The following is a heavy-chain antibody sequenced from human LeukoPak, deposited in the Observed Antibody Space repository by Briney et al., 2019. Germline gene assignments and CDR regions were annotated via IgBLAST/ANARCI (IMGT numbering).Heavy chain of an antibody. D-gene: IGHD5-18*01. CDR3: TTAGSPIQLWDYYYYYHMDV. CDR2: IKSKTDGGTT. V-gene: IGHV3-15*01. J-gene: IGHJ6*03. Sequence: PGGSLRLSCAASGFTFSNAWMSWVRQAPGKGLEWVGRIKSKTDGGTTDYAAPVKGRFTISRDDSKNTLYLQMNSLKTEDTAVYDCTTAGSPIQLWDYYYYYHMDVWGKGTTVTVSS. CDR1: GFTFSNAW.